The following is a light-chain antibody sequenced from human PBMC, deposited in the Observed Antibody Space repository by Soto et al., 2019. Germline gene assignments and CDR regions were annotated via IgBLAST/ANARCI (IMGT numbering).Light chain of an antibody. V-gene: IGKV3-15*01. Sequence: EIVLTQSPATLSLSPGERATLFCRASQTVSRNLAWYQQRPGQAPRLLIYDASTRAAGFPARFSGSGSETEFTLTIRSLQSEDFAVYYCQQYNNWPSFGQGTRLENK. CDR2: DAS. CDR1: QTVSRN. CDR3: QQYNNWPS. J-gene: IGKJ5*01.